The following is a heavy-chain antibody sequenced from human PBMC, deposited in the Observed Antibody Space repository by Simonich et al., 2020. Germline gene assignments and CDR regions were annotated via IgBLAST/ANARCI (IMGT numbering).Heavy chain of an antibody. CDR1: GYTFTGYY. V-gene: IGHV1-2*06. D-gene: IGHD6-6*01. J-gene: IGHJ4*02. CDR3: ARAPPGGIAARTTYFDY. Sequence: QVQLVQSGAEVKKPGASVKVSCKASGYTFTGYYMHWVRQAPGQGLEWMGRINPNSGGTNYAQKFQGRVTMTRDTSIRTAYMELSRLRSDDTAVYYCARAPPGGIAARTTYFDYWGQGTLVTVSS. CDR2: INPNSGGT.